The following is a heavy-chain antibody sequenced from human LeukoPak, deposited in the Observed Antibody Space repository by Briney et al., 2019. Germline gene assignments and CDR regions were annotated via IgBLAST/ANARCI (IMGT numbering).Heavy chain of an antibody. V-gene: IGHV4-59*08. D-gene: IGHD3-10*01. CDR2: IYYSGST. Sequence: KPSETLSLTCTVSGGSISSYYWSWIRQPPGKGLEWIGYIYYSGSTNYNPSLKSRVTISVDTSKNQFSLKLSSVTAADTAVYYCATGGSRDPTDYWGQGTLVTVSS. CDR1: GGSISSYY. CDR3: ATGGSRDPTDY. J-gene: IGHJ4*02.